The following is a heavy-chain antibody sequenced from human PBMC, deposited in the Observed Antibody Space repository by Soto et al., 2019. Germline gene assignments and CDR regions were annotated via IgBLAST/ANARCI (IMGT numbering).Heavy chain of an antibody. CDR1: GFTFDDYA. CDR3: AKGDSSSFYYGMDV. D-gene: IGHD6-13*01. Sequence: EVQLVESGGGLVQPGRSLRLSCAASGFTFDDYAMHWVRQAPGKGLEWVSGISWNSGSIGYADSVKGRFTSSRDNAKNSLYLQKNSLRAEDTALYYCAKGDSSSFYYGMDVWGQGTTVTVSS. CDR2: ISWNSGSI. J-gene: IGHJ6*02. V-gene: IGHV3-9*01.